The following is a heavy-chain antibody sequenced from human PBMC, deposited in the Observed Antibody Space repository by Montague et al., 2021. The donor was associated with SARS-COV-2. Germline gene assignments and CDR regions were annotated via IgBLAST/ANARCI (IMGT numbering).Heavy chain of an antibody. J-gene: IGHJ4*02. Sequence: SETLSLTCTVSGGSITSSNYYWGWLRQPPGKGLEWFGSISYSGSTYYNPSLKGRVTISVDTSKHQFSLRLSSVTVADTAVYYCARVGSSGWYAPGYFDYWGQGTLVTVSS. CDR3: ARVGSSGWYAPGYFDY. D-gene: IGHD6-19*01. CDR1: GGSITSSNYY. V-gene: IGHV4-39*01. CDR2: ISYSGST.